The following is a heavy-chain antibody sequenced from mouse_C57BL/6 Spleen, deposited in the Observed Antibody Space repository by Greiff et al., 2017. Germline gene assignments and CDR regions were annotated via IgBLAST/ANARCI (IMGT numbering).Heavy chain of an antibody. V-gene: IGHV1-53*01. Sequence: VKLQQPGTELVKPGASVKLSCKASGYTFTSYWMHWVKQRPGQGLEWIGNINPSNGGTNYNEKFKSKATLTVDKSSSTAYMQLSSLTSEDSAVYYGSRGYYGSSFPYAMDYWGQGTSVTVSA. D-gene: IGHD1-1*01. CDR1: GYTFTSYW. J-gene: IGHJ4*01. CDR2: INPSNGGT. CDR3: SRGYYGSSFPYAMDY.